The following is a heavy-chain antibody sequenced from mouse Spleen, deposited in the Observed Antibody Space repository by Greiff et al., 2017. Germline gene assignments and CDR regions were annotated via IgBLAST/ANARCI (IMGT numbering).Heavy chain of an antibody. Sequence: EVKLMESGGGLVQPGGSLNLSCAASGFTFTDYGLAWVRQAPGKGLEGVAFISNLAYSIYYADTVTGRFTISRENAKNTLYLEMSSLRSEDTAMYYCARRLPHWYFDVWGTGTTVTVSS. V-gene: IGHV5-15*04. CDR1: GFTFTDYG. CDR2: ISNLAYSI. J-gene: IGHJ1*03. CDR3: ARRLPHWYFDV.